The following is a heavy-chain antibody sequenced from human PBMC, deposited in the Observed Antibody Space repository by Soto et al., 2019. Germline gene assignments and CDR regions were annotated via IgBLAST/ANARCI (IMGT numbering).Heavy chain of an antibody. Sequence: ASVKVSCKASGYTFTSYGISWVRQAPGQGLEWMGWISAYNGNTKYSQKFQGRVTITRDTSASTAYMELSSLRSEDTAVYYCARDLALDVWGQGTTVTVSS. CDR2: ISAYNGNT. V-gene: IGHV1-18*01. CDR3: ARDLALDV. D-gene: IGHD2-21*01. J-gene: IGHJ6*02. CDR1: GYTFTSYG.